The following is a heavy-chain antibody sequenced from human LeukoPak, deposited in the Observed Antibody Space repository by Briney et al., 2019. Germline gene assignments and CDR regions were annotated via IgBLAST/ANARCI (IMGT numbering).Heavy chain of an antibody. J-gene: IGHJ4*02. D-gene: IGHD2-2*01. CDR3: AREHRPRGPASSFDY. V-gene: IGHV1-8*02. Sequence: ASVKVSCKASGYTFTSYGISWVRQAPGQGLEWMGWMNPNSGNTGYAQKFQGRVTMTRNTPISTAYMELSSLRSEDTAVYYCAREHRPRGPASSFDYGGQGTLVTVSS. CDR2: MNPNSGNT. CDR1: GYTFTSYG.